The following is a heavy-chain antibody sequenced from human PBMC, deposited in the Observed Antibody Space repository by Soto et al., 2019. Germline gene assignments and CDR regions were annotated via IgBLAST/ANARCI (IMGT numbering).Heavy chain of an antibody. J-gene: IGHJ4*02. Sequence: ASVKVSCKASGGTFSSYAISWVRQAPGQGLEWMGGIIPIFGTANYAQKFQGRVTITADESTSTAYMELSSLRSEDTAVYYCGAYCTNGVCYTGSSDYWGQGTLVTVSS. CDR2: IIPIFGTA. V-gene: IGHV1-69*13. D-gene: IGHD2-8*01. CDR1: GGTFSSYA. CDR3: GAYCTNGVCYTGSSDY.